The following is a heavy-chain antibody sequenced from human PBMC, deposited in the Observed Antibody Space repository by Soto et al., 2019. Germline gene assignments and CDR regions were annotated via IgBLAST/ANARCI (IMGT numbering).Heavy chain of an antibody. Sequence: QVQLQESGPGLVKPSGTLSLTCAVSGGSISSSNWWSWVRHPPGKGLEWIGEIDQSGSTNYNPSPQSRVTISVAMSKNQFPLRLSSVPAAATAVYSWARVYFGLIAVAGSFDYWGQGTLVSVSS. CDR2: IDQSGST. CDR1: GGSISSSNW. CDR3: ARVYFGLIAVAGSFDY. J-gene: IGHJ4*02. V-gene: IGHV4-4*02. D-gene: IGHD6-19*01.